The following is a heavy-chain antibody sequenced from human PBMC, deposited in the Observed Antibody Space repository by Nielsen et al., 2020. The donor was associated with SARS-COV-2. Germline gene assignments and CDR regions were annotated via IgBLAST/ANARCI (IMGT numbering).Heavy chain of an antibody. D-gene: IGHD3-3*01. CDR3: ARDGEDKLRFLEWLMDY. J-gene: IGHJ4*02. CDR1: GFTFSGSA. CDR2: INSDGSST. Sequence: GESLKISCVASGFTFSGSAMHWVRQAPGKGLVWVSRINSDGSSTSYADSVKGRFTISRDNAKNTLYLQMNSLRAEDTAVYYCARDGEDKLRFLEWLMDYWGQGTLVTVSS. V-gene: IGHV3-74*01.